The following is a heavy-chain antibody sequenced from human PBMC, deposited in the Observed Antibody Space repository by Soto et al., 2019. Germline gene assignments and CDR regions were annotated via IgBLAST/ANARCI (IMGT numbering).Heavy chain of an antibody. CDR1: GGTFSSYA. J-gene: IGHJ6*02. CDR3: ARDLEHASIFGLDV. Sequence: QVQLVQSGSDVRQPGSSVKVSCKPSGGTFSSYAISWVLQAPGQGLEWMGGIIPLFGTPTYAQRFQGRVTITADESTSNVYMELSRLGSEDTAVYFCARDLEHASIFGLDVWGQGTTVTVSS. V-gene: IGHV1-69*01. D-gene: IGHD2-2*01. CDR2: IIPLFGTP.